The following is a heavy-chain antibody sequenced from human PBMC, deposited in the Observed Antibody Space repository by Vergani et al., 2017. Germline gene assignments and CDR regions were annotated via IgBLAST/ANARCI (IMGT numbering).Heavy chain of an antibody. CDR2: INPSGGHT. Sequence: QVQVVQSGAEVKKSGASVKVSCKTSGYTFSNYYMHWVRQATGQGLEWMGIINPSGGHTNYAQKFQGRVTMTRDTATSTVYMELSSLRSEDTAIYSCARGDYDILTGYRYLGQGTLVTVSA. V-gene: IGHV1-46*03. D-gene: IGHD3-9*01. CDR1: GYTFSNYY. J-gene: IGHJ4*02. CDR3: ARGDYDILTGYRY.